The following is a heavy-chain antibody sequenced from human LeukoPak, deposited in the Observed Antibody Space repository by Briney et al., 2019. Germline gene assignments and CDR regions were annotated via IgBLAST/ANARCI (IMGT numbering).Heavy chain of an antibody. J-gene: IGHJ4*02. CDR1: GGSMSSYY. CDR3: ARGRVGGNY. CDR2: IYYSGST. D-gene: IGHD1-26*01. V-gene: IGHV4-59*01. Sequence: SETLSLTCTVSGGSMSSYYWSWTRQPPGKGLEWIGSIYYSGSTNYNPSLKSRVTISVDTSKNQFSLKLTSVTAADTAVYYCARGRVGGNYWGQGTLVTVSS.